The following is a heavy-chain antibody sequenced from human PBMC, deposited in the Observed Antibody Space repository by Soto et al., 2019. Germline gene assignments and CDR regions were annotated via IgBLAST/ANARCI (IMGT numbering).Heavy chain of an antibody. Sequence: QVQLVQSGDEVKKPGASVKVSCKASGYIFVNYGIAWVRQAPGQGLEWMGWISPYTGNTHSATKIQGRLTMTTDTSTSTACMDLGSLTSDDTAVYYCVMVDNYVTPTPQDVWGQGPTVTVSS. V-gene: IGHV1-18*01. CDR2: ISPYTGNT. CDR1: GYIFVNYG. CDR3: VMVDNYVTPTPQDV. J-gene: IGHJ6*02. D-gene: IGHD3-16*01.